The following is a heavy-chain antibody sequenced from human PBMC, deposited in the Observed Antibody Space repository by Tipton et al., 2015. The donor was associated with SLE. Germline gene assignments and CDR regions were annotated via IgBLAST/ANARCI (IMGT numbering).Heavy chain of an antibody. CDR2: IYHSGST. D-gene: IGHD1-26*01. V-gene: IGHV4-30-2*01. CDR1: GGSMSSGDYS. J-gene: IGHJ4*02. CDR3: TRGVGARGSNLDY. Sequence: TLSLTCAVSGGSMSSGDYSWSWIRQPPGKGLEWIGNIYHSGSTFYNPSLKSRVTISADTSKNQFSLKLSSVTAADTAVYYCTRGVGARGSNLDYWGQGSLVTVSS.